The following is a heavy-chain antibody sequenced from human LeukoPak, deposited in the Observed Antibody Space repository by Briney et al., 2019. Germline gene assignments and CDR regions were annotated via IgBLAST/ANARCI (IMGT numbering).Heavy chain of an antibody. CDR2: IRNSDGMT. V-gene: IGHV3-23*01. D-gene: IGHD1-1*01. CDR3: AKGLERESRLDS. Sequence: GGSLRLSCDASGFSINTYTMYWVRQAPGQGLEWVSGIRNSDGMTYYADSVRGRFTISTDNSKNTLYLQMNSLRAEDTALYYCAKGLERESRLDSWGQGTLVTVSS. CDR1: GFSINTYT. J-gene: IGHJ4*02.